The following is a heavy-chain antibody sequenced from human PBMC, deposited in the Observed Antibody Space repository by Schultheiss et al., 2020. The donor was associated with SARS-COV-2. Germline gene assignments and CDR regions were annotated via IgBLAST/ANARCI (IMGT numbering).Heavy chain of an antibody. CDR1: GFTFSDYY. J-gene: IGHJ5*02. D-gene: IGHD3-3*01. CDR3: ARGGDFWSADGWFDP. V-gene: IGHV3-11*05. CDR2: ISSSSSYT. Sequence: GGSLRLSCAASGFTFSDYYMSWIRQAPGKGLEWVSYISSSSSYTNYADSVKGRFTISRDNSKNTLYLQMNSLRAEDTAVYYCARGGDFWSADGWFDPWGQGTLVTVSS.